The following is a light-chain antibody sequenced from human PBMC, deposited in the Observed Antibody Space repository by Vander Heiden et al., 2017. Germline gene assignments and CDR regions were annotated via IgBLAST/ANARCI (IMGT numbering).Light chain of an antibody. Sequence: DIQMTQSPSSLSASVGDRVTITCQASQDISNYLNWYQQKPGKAPKLLIYDASNLETGVPSRFSGSGSGTDFTFTISSLQPEDIATYYCQQYEKLPPLFGPGTKVDIK. CDR3: QQYEKLPPL. J-gene: IGKJ3*01. V-gene: IGKV1-33*01. CDR1: QDISNY. CDR2: DAS.